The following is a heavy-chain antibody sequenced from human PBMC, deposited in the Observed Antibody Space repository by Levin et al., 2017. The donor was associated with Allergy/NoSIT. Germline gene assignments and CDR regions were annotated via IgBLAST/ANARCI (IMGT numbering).Heavy chain of an antibody. CDR2: INPSGGST. Sequence: GGSLRLSCKASGYTFTSYYMHWVRQAPGQGLEWMGIINPSGGSTSYAQKFQGRVTMTRDTSTSTVYMELSSLRSEDTAVYYCARPRSSGYSNAFDIWGQGTMVTVSS. D-gene: IGHD3-22*01. V-gene: IGHV1-46*01. CDR1: GYTFTSYY. J-gene: IGHJ3*02. CDR3: ARPRSSGYSNAFDI.